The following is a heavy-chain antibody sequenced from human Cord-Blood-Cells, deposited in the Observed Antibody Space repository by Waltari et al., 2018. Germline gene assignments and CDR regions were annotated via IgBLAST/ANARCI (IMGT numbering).Heavy chain of an antibody. CDR2: IYTSGSN. CDR1: GGSISSYY. V-gene: IGHV4-4*07. CDR3: AGGTGITPGGAFDI. J-gene: IGHJ3*02. D-gene: IGHD7-27*01. Sequence: QVQLQESGPGLVKPSETLSLTCTVSGGSISSYYWSWIRQPAGKGLEWIGRIYTSGSNNYNPSLKSRVTMSVDTSKNQFSLKLSAVTAADTAVYYCAGGTGITPGGAFDIWGQGTMVTVSS.